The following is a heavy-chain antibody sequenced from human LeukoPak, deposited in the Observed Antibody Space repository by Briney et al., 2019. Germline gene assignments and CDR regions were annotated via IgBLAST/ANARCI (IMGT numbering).Heavy chain of an antibody. J-gene: IGHJ4*02. V-gene: IGHV3-48*03. CDR3: ARDSRGSSWFFDY. CDR1: GFTFSSYE. CDR2: ISSSGRTF. Sequence: SGGSLRLSCAASGFTFSSYEMNWVRQAPGKGLEWVSYISSSGRTFYYADSVKGRFTISRDNGKNSLYLQMNSLRVEDTAVYYCARDSRGSSWFFDYWGQEALVTVSS. D-gene: IGHD6-13*01.